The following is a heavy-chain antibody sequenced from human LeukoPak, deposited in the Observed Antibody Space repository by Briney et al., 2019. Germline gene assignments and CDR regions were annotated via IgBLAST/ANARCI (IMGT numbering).Heavy chain of an antibody. J-gene: IGHJ4*02. CDR3: ARGLYYYDSSEFDY. V-gene: IGHV1-2*02. CDR1: GYTFTGYY. CDR2: INPNSGGT. Sequence: ASVKVSCKASGYTFTGYYMHWVRQAPGQGLEWMGWINPNSGGTNYAQKFQGRVTMTRDTSISTAYMELSRLRSDDTAVYYCARGLYYYDSSEFDYWGQGTLVTVSS. D-gene: IGHD3-22*01.